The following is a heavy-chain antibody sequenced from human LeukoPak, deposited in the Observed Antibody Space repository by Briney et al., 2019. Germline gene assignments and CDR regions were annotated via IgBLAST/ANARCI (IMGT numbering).Heavy chain of an antibody. V-gene: IGHV3-15*01. CDR3: ILAAAGPAY. CDR1: GFTFSDYY. CDR2: IRGKTDGETT. D-gene: IGHD6-13*01. Sequence: GGSLRLSCAASGFTFSDYYMSWIRQAPGKGLEWVGRIRGKTDGETTDYAAPVQGRFTISRDESKDTLYLQMNSLKTEDTAVYYCILAAAGPAYWGQGTLVTVSS. J-gene: IGHJ4*02.